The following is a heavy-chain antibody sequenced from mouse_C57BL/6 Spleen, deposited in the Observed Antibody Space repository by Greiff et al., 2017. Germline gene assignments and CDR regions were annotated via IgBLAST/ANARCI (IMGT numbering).Heavy chain of an antibody. CDR1: GFTFRSYA. D-gene: IGHD1-1*01. CDR3: TRDRDYYGSSYFDY. V-gene: IGHV5-9-1*02. J-gene: IGHJ2*01. Sequence: EVKLMESGEGLVKPGGSLKLSCAASGFTFRSYAMSWVRQTPEKRLEWVAYISSGGDYIYYADTVKGRFTISRDNARNTLYLQMSSLKSEDTAMYYCTRDRDYYGSSYFDYWGQGTTLTVSS. CDR2: ISSGGDYI.